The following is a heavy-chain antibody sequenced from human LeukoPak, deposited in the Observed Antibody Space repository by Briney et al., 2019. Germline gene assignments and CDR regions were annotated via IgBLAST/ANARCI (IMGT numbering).Heavy chain of an antibody. CDR3: AKYGHYNLDY. D-gene: IGHD1-1*01. Sequence: SETLSLTCTVSGVSITSSYWSWIRQPPGKGLEWIGYIHYTGNTNHNPSLKNRVTISVDTSKNQFSLKLSSVTAADTAIYYCAKYGHYNLDYWGQGTLVTVSS. J-gene: IGHJ4*02. CDR2: IHYTGNT. V-gene: IGHV4-59*01. CDR1: GVSITSSY.